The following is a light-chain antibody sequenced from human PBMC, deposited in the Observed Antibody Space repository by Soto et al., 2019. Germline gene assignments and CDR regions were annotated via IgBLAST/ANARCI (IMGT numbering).Light chain of an antibody. V-gene: IGLV2-8*01. Sequence: QSVLTQPPSASGSPGQSVTISCTGTSSDVGGYNYVSWYQQHPGKVPKLMIYEVNKRPSGVPDRFSGSKSGTSATLVITGLQTGDEADYYCGTWDDRLDGNYVFGTGTKLTVL. CDR1: SSDVGGYNY. J-gene: IGLJ1*01. CDR2: EVN. CDR3: GTWDDRLDGNYV.